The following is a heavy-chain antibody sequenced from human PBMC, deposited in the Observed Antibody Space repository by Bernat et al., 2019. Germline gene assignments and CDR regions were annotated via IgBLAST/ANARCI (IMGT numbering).Heavy chain of an antibody. CDR3: ARDRYTRGSDAFDI. Sequence: EVQLVESGGGLVQPGGSLRLSCAASGFTFNTYSMNWVRQAPGKGREWLSYISSSSITIYYADSVKGRFTISRDNAKNSLYLQMNSLRDEDTAVYYCARDRYTRGSDAFDIWGQGTMVTVSS. D-gene: IGHD3-16*02. CDR1: GFTFNTYS. V-gene: IGHV3-48*02. CDR2: ISSSSITI. J-gene: IGHJ3*02.